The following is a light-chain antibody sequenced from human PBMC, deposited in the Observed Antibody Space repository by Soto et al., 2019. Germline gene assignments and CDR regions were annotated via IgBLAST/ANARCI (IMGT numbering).Light chain of an antibody. CDR3: QQYNNRPPWT. Sequence: EIVLTQSPCTLSLSPGERATLSCRASQTIDTNLAWYQQKPGQAPRLLIFGASTRATGIPARFSGSGSGTEFSLTITSLQSEDFALYYCQQYNNRPPWTFGQGTKVDIK. CDR2: GAS. J-gene: IGKJ1*01. V-gene: IGKV3-15*01. CDR1: QTIDTN.